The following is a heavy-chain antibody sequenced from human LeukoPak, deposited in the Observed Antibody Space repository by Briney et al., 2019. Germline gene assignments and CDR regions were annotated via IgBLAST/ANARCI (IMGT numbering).Heavy chain of an antibody. CDR2: INPNSGGT. V-gene: IGHV1-2*02. CDR1: GYTFTGYY. CDR3: ARDLGCSSTSCYTGIDYYYYYMDV. D-gene: IGHD2-2*02. J-gene: IGHJ6*03. Sequence: ASVKVSCKASGYTFTGYYMHWVRQAPGQELEWMGGINPNSGGTNYAQKFQGRVTMTRDTSISTAYMELSRLRSDDTAVYYCARDLGCSSTSCYTGIDYYYYYMDVWGKGTTVTVSS.